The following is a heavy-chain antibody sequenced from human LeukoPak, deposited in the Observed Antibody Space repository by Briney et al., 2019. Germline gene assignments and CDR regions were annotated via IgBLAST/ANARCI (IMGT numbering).Heavy chain of an antibody. J-gene: IGHJ4*02. CDR3: ARGGYYFDY. D-gene: IGHD3-16*01. V-gene: IGHV4-39*07. CDR2: IYHDGST. Sequence: SETLSLTCTVSGGSISSSSYYWGWIRQPPREGLEWIGSIYHDGSTSYNPSLKSRVTISVDTSKNQFSLKLSSVTAADTAVYYCARGGYYFDYWGQGTLVTVSS. CDR1: GGSISSSSYY.